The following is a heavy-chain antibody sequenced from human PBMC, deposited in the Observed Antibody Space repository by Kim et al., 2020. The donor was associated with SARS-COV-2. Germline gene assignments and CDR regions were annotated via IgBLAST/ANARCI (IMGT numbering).Heavy chain of an antibody. V-gene: IGHV1-24*01. CDR1: GYTLTELS. CDR2: FNPEDGET. J-gene: IGHJ5*02. D-gene: IGHD3-10*01. Sequence: ASVKVSCKVSGYTLTELSMHWVRQAPGKGLEWMGGFNPEDGETIYAQKFQGRVTLTEDTSTDTAYMELSSLRSEDTAMYYCATRLSLWFGEFPPRSWWFDPWGQGTLVTVSS. CDR3: ATRLSLWFGEFPPRSWWFDP.